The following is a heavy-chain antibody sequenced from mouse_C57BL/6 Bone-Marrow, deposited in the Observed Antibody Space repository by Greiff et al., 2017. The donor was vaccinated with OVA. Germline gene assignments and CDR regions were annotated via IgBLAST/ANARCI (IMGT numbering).Heavy chain of an antibody. J-gene: IGHJ3*01. D-gene: IGHD1-1*01. CDR2: INPYNGGT. CDR3: ERAHYYGTPAY. CDR1: GYTFTDYY. V-gene: IGHV1-19*01. Sequence: EVQGVESGPVLVKPGASVKMSCKASGYTFTDYYMNWVKQSHGKSLEWIGVINPYNGGTSYNQKFKGKATLTVDKSSSTDYMELNSLTSEDSAVYYCERAHYYGTPAYWGQGTLVTVSA.